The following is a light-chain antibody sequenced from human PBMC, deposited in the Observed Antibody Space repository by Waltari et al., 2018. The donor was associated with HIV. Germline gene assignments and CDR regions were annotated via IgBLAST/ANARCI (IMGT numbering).Light chain of an antibody. V-gene: IGLV2-8*01. Sequence: HSALTQPPSAVGSPGPSATISSICTSSDVGVYIYVSWYQQHPGNAPKLMIYEVTQRPSVVPDRFSGSKSGNTASLTVSGLQAEDEADYYCSSYAGRVFGTGTKVTVL. CDR3: SSYAGRV. J-gene: IGLJ1*01. CDR2: EVT. CDR1: SSDVGVYIY.